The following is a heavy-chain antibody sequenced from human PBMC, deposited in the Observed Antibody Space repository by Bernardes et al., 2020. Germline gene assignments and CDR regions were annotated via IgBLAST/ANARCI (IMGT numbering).Heavy chain of an antibody. CDR1: GFTFSSYW. CDR2: IKQDGSEK. V-gene: IGHV3-7*01. CDR3: ARDLRVVVVVPAALDY. Sequence: GGSLRLSCAASGFTFSSYWMSWVRQAPGKGLEWVANIKQDGSEKYYVDSVKGRFTISRDNAKNSLYLQMNSLRAEDTAVYYCARDLRVVVVVPAALDYWGQGTLVTVSS. J-gene: IGHJ4*02. D-gene: IGHD2-2*01.